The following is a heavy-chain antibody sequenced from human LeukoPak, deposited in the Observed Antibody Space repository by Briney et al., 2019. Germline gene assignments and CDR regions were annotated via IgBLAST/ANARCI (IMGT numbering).Heavy chain of an antibody. J-gene: IGHJ5*02. CDR1: GYTFTNSY. V-gene: IGHV1-46*01. CDR2: INPDGGNT. Sequence: ASVKVSCKASGYTFTNSYIHWVRQAPGQVLEWMGLINPDGGNTNYAQNFQGRVTLTRDTSTSTVYMELSRLRSDDTAVYYCARALYYYGSGSYPDGGCWFDPWGQGTLVTVSS. CDR3: ARALYYYGSGSYPDGGCWFDP. D-gene: IGHD3-10*01.